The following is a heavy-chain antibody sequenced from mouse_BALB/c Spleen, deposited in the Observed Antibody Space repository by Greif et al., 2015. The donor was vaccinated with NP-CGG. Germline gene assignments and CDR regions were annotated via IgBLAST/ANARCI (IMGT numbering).Heavy chain of an antibody. J-gene: IGHJ2*01. D-gene: IGHD2-1*01. CDR3: ARAGNYYFDY. CDR2: IYPGDGDT. Sequence: VMLVESGAELVRPGSSVKISCKASGYAFSSYWMNWVKQRPGQGLEWIGQIYPGDGDTNYNGKFKGKATLTADKSSSTAYMQLSSLTSEDSAVYFCARAGNYYFDYWGQGTTLTVSS. CDR1: GYAFSSYW. V-gene: IGHV1-80*01.